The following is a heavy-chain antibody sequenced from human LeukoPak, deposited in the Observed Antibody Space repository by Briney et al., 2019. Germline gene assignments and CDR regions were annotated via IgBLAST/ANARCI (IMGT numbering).Heavy chain of an antibody. CDR1: GGSISSYY. CDR2: IYTSGST. D-gene: IGHD3-3*01. CDR3: VRGVAA. J-gene: IGHJ5*02. Sequence: KSSETLSLTCTVPGGSISSYYGSWIRQPPGKGLEWIGYIYTSGSTNYNPSLKSRVTISVDTSKNQFSLKLSSVTAADTAVYYCVRGVAAWGQGTLVTVSS. V-gene: IGHV4-4*09.